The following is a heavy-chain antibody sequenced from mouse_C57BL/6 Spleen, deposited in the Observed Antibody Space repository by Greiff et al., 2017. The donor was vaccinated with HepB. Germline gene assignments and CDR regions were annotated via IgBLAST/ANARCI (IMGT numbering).Heavy chain of an antibody. CDR1: GYTFTSYW. J-gene: IGHJ2*01. Sequence: QVQLQQSGAELVRPGSSVKLSCKASGYTFTSYWMHWVKQRPIQGLEWIGNIDPSDSETHYNQKFKDKATLTVDKSSSTAYMQLSSLTSEDSAVYYCAREEDYDGYLDYWGQGTTLTVSS. D-gene: IGHD2-3*01. CDR2: IDPSDSET. CDR3: AREEDYDGYLDY. V-gene: IGHV1-52*01.